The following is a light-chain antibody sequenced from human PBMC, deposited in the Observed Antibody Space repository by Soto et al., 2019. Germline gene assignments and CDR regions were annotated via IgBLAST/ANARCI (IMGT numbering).Light chain of an antibody. Sequence: DIPLTQSPSFLSASVGDRVTLTCRASQGISSYLAWYQQKPGKAPKLLIYGASTLQSGVPSRFSGSGSGTEFTLTISSLQPEDFATYYCQHLNSNFYTFGQGTKLEIK. J-gene: IGKJ2*01. CDR1: QGISSY. CDR2: GAS. CDR3: QHLNSNFYT. V-gene: IGKV1-9*01.